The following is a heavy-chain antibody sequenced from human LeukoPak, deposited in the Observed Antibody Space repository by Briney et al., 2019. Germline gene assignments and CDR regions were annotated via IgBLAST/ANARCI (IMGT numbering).Heavy chain of an antibody. CDR1: GGSISPYY. Sequence: SETLSLTCMDSGGSISPYYRSWIRQPPGSGLEWIAYIYYSRSTSYNPSLKILVSISGDTSNNQVHLKLSSVTAADTAVYYCARHGYCNGGSCCWVYWGQRTLVTVSS. CDR2: IYYSRST. CDR3: ARHGYCNGGSCCWVY. V-gene: IGHV4-59*08. D-gene: IGHD2-15*01. J-gene: IGHJ4*02.